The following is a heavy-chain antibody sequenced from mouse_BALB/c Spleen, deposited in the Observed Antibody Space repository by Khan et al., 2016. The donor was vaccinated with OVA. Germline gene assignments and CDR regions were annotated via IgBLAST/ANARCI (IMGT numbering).Heavy chain of an antibody. J-gene: IGHJ3*01. V-gene: IGHV1-9*01. CDR1: GYTFSSYW. D-gene: IGHD2-2*01. CDR3: ARGGYGGFAY. Sequence: QVQLQQSGGDLMKPGASVKISCKAIGYTFSSYWIEWVKQRPGHGLEWIGQIFPGSVSTTYNEKFKGKATFTADTSSNTAYMQLSSLTSEDSAVYYCARGGYGGFAYWGQGTLVTVSA. CDR2: IFPGSVST.